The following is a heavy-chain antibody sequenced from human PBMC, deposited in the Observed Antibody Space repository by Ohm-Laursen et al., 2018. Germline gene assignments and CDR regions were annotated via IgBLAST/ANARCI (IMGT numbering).Heavy chain of an antibody. D-gene: IGHD5-18*01. CDR2: IIPIFGTA. Sequence: SVKVSCKASGYTFTSYDINWVRQATGQGLEWMGGIIPIFGTANYAQKFQGRVTITADESTSTAYMELSSLRSEDTAVYYCASGDTAMVTSSYWGQGTLVTVSS. J-gene: IGHJ4*02. V-gene: IGHV1-69*13. CDR1: GYTFTSYD. CDR3: ASGDTAMVTSSY.